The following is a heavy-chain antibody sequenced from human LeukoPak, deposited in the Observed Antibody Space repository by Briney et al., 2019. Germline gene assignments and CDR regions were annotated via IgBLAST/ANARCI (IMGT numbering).Heavy chain of an antibody. D-gene: IGHD3-9*01. J-gene: IGHJ1*01. Sequence: ASVKVSCKASGYTFTSYGISWVRQAPGQGLEWMGWISAYNGNTNYAQKLQGRVTMTTDTSTSTAYMELRSLRSDDTAVYYCARDSLRYFDWLLSRVGYFQHWGQGTLVTVSS. CDR1: GYTFTSYG. V-gene: IGHV1-18*01. CDR3: ARDSLRYFDWLLSRVGYFQH. CDR2: ISAYNGNT.